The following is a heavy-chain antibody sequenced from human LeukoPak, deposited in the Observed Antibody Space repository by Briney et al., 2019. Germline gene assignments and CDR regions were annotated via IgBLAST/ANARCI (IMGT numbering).Heavy chain of an antibody. J-gene: IGHJ5*02. Sequence: PGGSLRLSCAASGFTFSSYSMNWVRQAPGKGLEWVSSISGSSSYIYYADSVKGRFTISRDNAKNSLYLQMNSLRAEDTAVYYCARGAYSSSSWFDPWGQGTLVTVSS. D-gene: IGHD6-6*01. CDR2: ISGSSSYI. CDR1: GFTFSSYS. CDR3: ARGAYSSSSWFDP. V-gene: IGHV3-21*01.